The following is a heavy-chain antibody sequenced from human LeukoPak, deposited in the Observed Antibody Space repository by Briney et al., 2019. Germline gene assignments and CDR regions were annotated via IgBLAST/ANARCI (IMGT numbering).Heavy chain of an antibody. V-gene: IGHV3-23*01. CDR2: ISGSGDST. D-gene: IGHD6-19*01. Sequence: GGSLRLSCAASGFTFGSYAMSWVRQAPGKGLEWVSGISGSGDSTYYADSVKGRFTISRDNSKNTLYLQMNSLRAEDTAVYYCAKMPVSYSSGWSTFDYWGQGNLVTVSS. CDR1: GFTFGSYA. J-gene: IGHJ4*02. CDR3: AKMPVSYSSGWSTFDY.